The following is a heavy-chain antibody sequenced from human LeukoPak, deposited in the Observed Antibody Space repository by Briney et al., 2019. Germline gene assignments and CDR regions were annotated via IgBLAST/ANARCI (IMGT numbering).Heavy chain of an antibody. D-gene: IGHD2/OR15-2a*01. J-gene: IGHJ3*02. CDR2: INPSGGST. Sequence: GASVKVSCKASGYTFTSYYMHWVRQAPGQGLEWMGIINPSGGSTSYAQKFHGRVTMTRDMSTSTVYMELSSLRSEDTAVYYCARSGYFREDAFDIWGQGTMVTVSS. CDR1: GYTFTSYY. CDR3: ARSGYFREDAFDI. V-gene: IGHV1-46*01.